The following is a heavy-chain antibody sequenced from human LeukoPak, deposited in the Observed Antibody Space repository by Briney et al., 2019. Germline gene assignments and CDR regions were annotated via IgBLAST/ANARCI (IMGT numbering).Heavy chain of an antibody. J-gene: IGHJ4*02. CDR3: SRNGLVDFDY. V-gene: IGHV3-49*04. CDR1: GFAFDDFA. CDR2: IRRRAYGGAA. Sequence: PGGSLRLSCTTSGFAFDDFAMSWVRQPAGKGLEWVGFIRRRAYGGAAEYAASVKGRFIISRDDSKGIAYLQMNSLKTEGTAVYYCSRNGLVDFDYWGQGSRVIVSS.